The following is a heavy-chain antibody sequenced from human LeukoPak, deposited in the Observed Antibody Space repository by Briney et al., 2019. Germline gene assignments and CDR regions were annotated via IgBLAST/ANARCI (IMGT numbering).Heavy chain of an antibody. V-gene: IGHV3-53*01. CDR3: AREEVGAKYAFDI. J-gene: IGHJ3*02. CDR2: IYSGGST. D-gene: IGHD1-26*01. CDR1: GFTVSSNY. Sequence: GGSLRLSCAASGFTVSSNYMSWVRQAPGKGLEWVSVIYSGGSTYYADSVKGRFTISRDNSKNTLYLQMNSLRAEDTAVYYCAREEVGAKYAFDIWGQGTMVTVSS.